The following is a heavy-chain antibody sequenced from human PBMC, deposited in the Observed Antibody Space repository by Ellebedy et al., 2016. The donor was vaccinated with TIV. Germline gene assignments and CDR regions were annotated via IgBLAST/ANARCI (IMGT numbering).Heavy chain of an antibody. J-gene: IGHJ1*01. CDR1: GYSFISYF. CDR2: INPSSEST. Sequence: ASVKVSCXGSGYSFISYFMYWVRQAPGQGLEWMGLINPSSESTSYALKFQGRVTVTSDTSTSTVYMELSGLRSEDTAVYYCARGSRYLYDNSVHPWPHWGQGTLVTVSS. V-gene: IGHV1-46*01. CDR3: ARGSRYLYDNSVHPWPH. D-gene: IGHD3-22*01.